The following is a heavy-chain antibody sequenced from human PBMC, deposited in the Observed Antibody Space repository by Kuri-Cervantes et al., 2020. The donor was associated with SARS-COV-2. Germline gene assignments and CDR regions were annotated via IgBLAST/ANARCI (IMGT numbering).Heavy chain of an antibody. V-gene: IGHV4-34*01. CDR3: ARLAIGDCSSTSCQSGFDP. D-gene: IGHD2-2*01. CDR1: GGSFSDYY. CDR2: INHSGNT. Sequence: SETLSLTCAVYGGSFSDYYWSWVRQPPGKGLEWIGEINHSGNTNYDPSLKSRVTMSVDTSKNQFSLKLSSVTAADTAVYYCARLAIGDCSSTSCQSGFDPWGQGTLVTVSS. J-gene: IGHJ5*02.